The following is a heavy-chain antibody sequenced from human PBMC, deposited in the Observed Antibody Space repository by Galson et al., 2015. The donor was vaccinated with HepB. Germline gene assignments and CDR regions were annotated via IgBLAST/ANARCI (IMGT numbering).Heavy chain of an antibody. J-gene: IGHJ1*01. CDR3: ARAGRGGVFVEYLQF. V-gene: IGHV1-46*01. D-gene: IGHD2-8*02. CDR2: IHPSNAHP. Sequence: KPGESLKISCKASGYTFMTYYVQWVRQAPGQGPEWMGLIHPSNAHPRLAQKFRDRVTLTRDTSTGTFYMELRGLRSDDSAVYYCARAGRGGVFVEYLQFWGQGTPVSVSS. CDR1: GYTFMTYY.